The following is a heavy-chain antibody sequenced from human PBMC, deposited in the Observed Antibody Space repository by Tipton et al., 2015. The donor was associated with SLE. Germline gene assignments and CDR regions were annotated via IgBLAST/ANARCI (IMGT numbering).Heavy chain of an antibody. CDR3: ATAFYYDYWTSYPNQKELKTYYFDY. V-gene: IGHV4-39*07. CDR2: TSDSGRT. D-gene: IGHD3-3*01. CDR1: DGYIRKNNWY. J-gene: IGHJ4*02. Sequence: GLVKPSETLSLICSVSDGYIRKNNWYWAWVRQAPGMGLEWIGTTSDSGRTDFNPSLKNRASISMDAYKSQFSLRLGSVTAADTAVYFCATAFYYDYWTSYPNQKELKTYYFDYWGQGAQVTVSS.